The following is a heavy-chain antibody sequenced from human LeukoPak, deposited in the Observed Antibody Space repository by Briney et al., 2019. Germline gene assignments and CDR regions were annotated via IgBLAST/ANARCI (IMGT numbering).Heavy chain of an antibody. V-gene: IGHV4-4*07. J-gene: IGHJ4*02. CDR2: IYTSGST. CDR3: ARGGYYYDSSGPYYFDY. CDR1: GGSICSYY. D-gene: IGHD3-22*01. Sequence: SETLSLTCTVSGGSICSYYWSWIRQPAGKGLEWIGRIYTSGSTNYNPSLKSRVTMSVDTSKNQFSLKLSSVTAADTAVYYCARGGYYYDSSGPYYFDYWGQGTLVTVSS.